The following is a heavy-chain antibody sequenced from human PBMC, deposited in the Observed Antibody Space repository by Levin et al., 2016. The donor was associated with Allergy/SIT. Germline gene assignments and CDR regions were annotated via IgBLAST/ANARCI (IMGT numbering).Heavy chain of an antibody. D-gene: IGHD2-2*01. J-gene: IGHJ4*02. Sequence: GESLKISCAASGFTFSNAWMSWVRQAPGKGLEWVGRIKSKTDGGTTDYAAPVKGRFTISRDDSKNTLYLQMNSLKTEDTAVYYCTTDHCSSTSCYAIFDYWGQGTLVTAPQ. CDR2: IKSKTDGGTT. CDR3: TTDHCSSTSCYAIFDY. V-gene: IGHV3-15*01. CDR1: GFTFSNAW.